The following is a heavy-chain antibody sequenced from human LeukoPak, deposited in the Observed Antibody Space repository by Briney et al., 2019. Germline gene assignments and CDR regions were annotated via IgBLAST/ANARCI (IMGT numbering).Heavy chain of an antibody. CDR2: IFYDGSA. CDR3: SGRDADY. CDR1: GFTVSSNS. J-gene: IGHJ4*02. V-gene: IGHV4-59*04. Sequence: GSLRLSCTVSGFTVSSNSMSWVRQPPGKGLEWIGSIFYDGSADYHPSLKSRVTISVDTSKNKFSLKIKSVTAADTAVYYGSGRDADYWGQGTLVTVSS. D-gene: IGHD3-10*01.